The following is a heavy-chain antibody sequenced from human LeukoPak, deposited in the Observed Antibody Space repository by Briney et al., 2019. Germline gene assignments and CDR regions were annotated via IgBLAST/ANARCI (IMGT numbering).Heavy chain of an antibody. CDR2: IYYSGST. V-gene: IGHV4-30-4*01. J-gene: IGHJ4*02. D-gene: IGHD3-10*01. CDR1: GGSISSGDYY. CDR3: ARVRYYASYLDY. Sequence: SETLSLTCTVSGGSISSGDYYWSWIRQPPGKGLAWIGYIYYSGSTYYNPSLKSRVTISVDTSKNQFSLKLSSVTAADTAVYYCARVRYYASYLDYWGQGTLVTVSS.